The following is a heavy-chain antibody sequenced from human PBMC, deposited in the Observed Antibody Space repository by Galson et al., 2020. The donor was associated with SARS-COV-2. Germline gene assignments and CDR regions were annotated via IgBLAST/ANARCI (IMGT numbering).Heavy chain of an antibody. Sequence: SVKVSCKASGGTFSSYAISWVRQAPGQGLEWMGRIIPIFGTANYAQKFQGRVTITADKSTSTAYMELSSLRSEDTAVYYCARVFTYDFWSGYYAGLDVGYFDYWGQGTLVTVSS. CDR2: IIPIFGTA. V-gene: IGHV1-69*06. J-gene: IGHJ4*02. CDR3: ARVFTYDFWSGYYAGLDVGYFDY. CDR1: GGTFSSYA. D-gene: IGHD3-3*01.